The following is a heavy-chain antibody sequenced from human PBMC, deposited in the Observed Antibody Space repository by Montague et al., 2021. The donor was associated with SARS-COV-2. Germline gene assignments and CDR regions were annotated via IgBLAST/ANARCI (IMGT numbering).Heavy chain of an antibody. D-gene: IGHD2-15*01. CDR1: GQPISGFF. CDR2: IYASGGT. CDR3: AGGVVAATPVVDY. V-gene: IGHV4-4*07. J-gene: IGHJ4*02. Sequence: SETLSLTCSVSGQPISGFFWNWIRQPAGKGLECIGRIYASGGTHYNPSLESRVTMSVDTSKNHFSLTVNSVTAADTAMYYCAGGVVAATPVVDYWGRGTLVTVSS.